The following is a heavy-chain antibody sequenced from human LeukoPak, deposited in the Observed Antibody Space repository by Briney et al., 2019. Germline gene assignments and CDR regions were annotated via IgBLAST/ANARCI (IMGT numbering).Heavy chain of an antibody. D-gene: IGHD1-14*01. Sequence: GASVKVSCKASGGSITSHSISWVRQAHGQGLEWLGWMNPKNGNTGYAQKFRGRVTITRDTSESIAYMELSGLRSDDTAVYYCARVHPGYKSAFLRAFDMWGQGTMVIVSS. CDR2: MNPKNGNT. V-gene: IGHV1-8*03. CDR1: GGSITSHS. CDR3: ARVHPGYKSAFLRAFDM. J-gene: IGHJ3*02.